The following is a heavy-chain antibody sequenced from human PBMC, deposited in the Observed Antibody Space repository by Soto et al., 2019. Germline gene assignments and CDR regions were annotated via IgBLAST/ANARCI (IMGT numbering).Heavy chain of an antibody. V-gene: IGHV3-48*04. CDR3: ARDGGASTFDFDS. CDR2: MTASGVTM. D-gene: IGHD3-10*01. Sequence: GGSLSLSCAASGFTFSGHSLNWIRQAPGKGLEWIAYMTASGVTMYADSVKGRFTISRDNAKNSLYLQMDSLRVEDTAVYYCARDGGASTFDFDSWGQGTLVTVSS. CDR1: GFTFSGHS. J-gene: IGHJ4*02.